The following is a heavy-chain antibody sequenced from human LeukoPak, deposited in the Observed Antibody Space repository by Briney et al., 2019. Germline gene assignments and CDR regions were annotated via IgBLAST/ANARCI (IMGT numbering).Heavy chain of an antibody. CDR3: ARMYYYGSGNWFDP. Sequence: SATLSLTCAVYGGSFSGYYWSWIRQPPGKGLEWIGEINHSGSTNYNPSLKSRVTISVDTSKNQFSLKLSSVTAADTAVYYCARMYYYGSGNWFDPWGQGTLVTVSS. V-gene: IGHV4-34*01. D-gene: IGHD3-10*01. CDR2: INHSGST. J-gene: IGHJ5*02. CDR1: GGSFSGYY.